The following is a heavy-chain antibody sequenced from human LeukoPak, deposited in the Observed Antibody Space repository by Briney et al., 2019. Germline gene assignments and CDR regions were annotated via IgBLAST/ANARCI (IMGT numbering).Heavy chain of an antibody. CDR1: GFTFSSYS. J-gene: IGHJ5*02. CDR2: ISSSNSYI. D-gene: IGHD2-2*01. CDR3: ARGAVGVVVPAAQARFDP. Sequence: PGGSLRLSCAASGFTFSSYSMNWVRQAPGKGLEWVSSISSSNSYIYYADSVKGRFTISRDNAKNSLYLQMNSLRAEDTAVYYCARGAVGVVVPAAQARFDPWGQGTLVTVSS. V-gene: IGHV3-21*01.